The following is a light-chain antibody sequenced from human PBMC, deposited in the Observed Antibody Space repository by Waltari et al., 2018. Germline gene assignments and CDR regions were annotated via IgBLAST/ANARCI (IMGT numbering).Light chain of an antibody. CDR2: AAS. J-gene: IGKJ4*01. Sequence: DIQVTQSPSSLSASVGDRVTITCRTSQTISTSLTWYQQKPGKPPKLLIFAASALQSGVSSRFSGSGSQTDFTLTIRNLQPEDFATYYCQQSYRAPQTFGGGTKVDMK. CDR3: QQSYRAPQT. V-gene: IGKV1-39*01. CDR1: QTISTS.